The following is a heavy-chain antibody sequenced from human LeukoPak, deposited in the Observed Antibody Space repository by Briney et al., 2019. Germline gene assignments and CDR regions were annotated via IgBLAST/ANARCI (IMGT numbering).Heavy chain of an antibody. CDR3: ARGLLAAAGIDN. Sequence: GGFLRLSCAASGFIFSNYWMSWVRQAPGKGLEWVANIKQDGSEKNYVDSVKGRFTISRDDAKNSLYLQMNSLRAEDTAVYYCARGLLAAAGIDNWGQGALVTVSS. CDR1: GFIFSNYW. V-gene: IGHV3-7*04. CDR2: IKQDGSEK. J-gene: IGHJ4*02. D-gene: IGHD6-13*01.